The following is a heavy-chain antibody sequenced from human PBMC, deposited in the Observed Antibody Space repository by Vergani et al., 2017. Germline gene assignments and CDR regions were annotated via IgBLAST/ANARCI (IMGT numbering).Heavy chain of an antibody. J-gene: IGHJ6*02. CDR2: IALSGST. Sequence: QVQLQESGPGLVRPSQTLSLTCNVSGGPMSSGHYYWTWLRQPAGKGLEWIGRIALSGSTNYNPSLRSRVSISLDKSKNQFSLKVDSVTAAETAVYYRARDVGTTMIVMDRAAGMDVWGQGTTVTVSS. CDR1: GGPMSSGHYY. D-gene: IGHD3-22*01. CDR3: ARDVGTTMIVMDRAAGMDV. V-gene: IGHV4-61*02.